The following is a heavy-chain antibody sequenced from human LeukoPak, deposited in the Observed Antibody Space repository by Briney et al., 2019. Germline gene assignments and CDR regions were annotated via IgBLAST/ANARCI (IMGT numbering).Heavy chain of an antibody. V-gene: IGHV4-34*01. CDR1: GGSFSGYY. J-gene: IGHJ6*03. Sequence: SETLSLTCAVYGGSFSGYYWSWIRQPPGKGLEWIGEINHSGSTNYNPSLKSRVTISVDTSKNQFSLKLSSVTAADTAVYYCARVVVVVPAALSRYYYYYYMDVWGKGTTVTVSS. CDR2: INHSGST. CDR3: ARVVVVVPAALSRYYYYYYMDV. D-gene: IGHD2-2*01.